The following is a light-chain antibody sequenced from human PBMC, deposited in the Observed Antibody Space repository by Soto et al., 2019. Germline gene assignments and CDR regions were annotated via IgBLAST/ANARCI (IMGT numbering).Light chain of an antibody. J-gene: IGKJ1*01. Sequence: AIQMTQSPSSLSASVGDRVTITCRASQGIRNDLGWYQQKQGKATKLLIYAASSLQSGVPSRFSGSGSGTDFTLTISSLQPEDFATYYCLQDYNSPPTFGQGTKVEIK. CDR2: AAS. CDR3: LQDYNSPPT. V-gene: IGKV1-6*01. CDR1: QGIRND.